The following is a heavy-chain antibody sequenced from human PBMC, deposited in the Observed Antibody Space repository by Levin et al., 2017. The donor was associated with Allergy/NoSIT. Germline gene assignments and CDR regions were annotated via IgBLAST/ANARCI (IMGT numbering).Heavy chain of an antibody. J-gene: IGHJ6*02. Sequence: SETLSLTCTVSGGSISSYYWSWIRQPPGKGLEWIGYIYYSGSTNYNPSLKSRVTISVDTSKNQFSLKLSSVTAADTAVYYCATLRGSSWVRGDYGMDGWGQGTTVTVSS. D-gene: IGHD6-13*01. CDR1: GGSISSYY. V-gene: IGHV4-59*01. CDR2: IYYSGST. CDR3: ATLRGSSWVRGDYGMDG.